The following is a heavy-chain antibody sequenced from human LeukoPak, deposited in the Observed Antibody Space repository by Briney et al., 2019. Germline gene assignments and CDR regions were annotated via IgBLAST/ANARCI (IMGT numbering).Heavy chain of an antibody. V-gene: IGHV3-23*01. J-gene: IGHJ4*02. CDR3: AKGSSASCNSADGY. CDR2: ICGIGGNT. Sequence: GGSLRLSCAASGFTFSSFAMSWVRQAPGKGLEWVSSICGIGGNTYYADSVKGRFTISRDNSKNTLYLQMNSLRAEDTAIYHCAKGSSASCNSADGYWGQGTLVTVSS. CDR1: GFTFSSFA. D-gene: IGHD2-15*01.